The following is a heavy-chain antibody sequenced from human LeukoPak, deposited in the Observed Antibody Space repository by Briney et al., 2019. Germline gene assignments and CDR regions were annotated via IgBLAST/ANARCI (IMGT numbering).Heavy chain of an antibody. CDR1: ECTFSTYG. Sequence: GGSLRLSCAASECTFSTYGMHWVRQAPGKGLEWVAFIRYDGSNKYYADSVKGRFTIARDNSKNTLYLQMNSLRPEDTAIYYCAKDGGAWGQGTLVTVSS. CDR3: AKDGGA. V-gene: IGHV3-30*02. J-gene: IGHJ5*02. D-gene: IGHD2-15*01. CDR2: IRYDGSNK.